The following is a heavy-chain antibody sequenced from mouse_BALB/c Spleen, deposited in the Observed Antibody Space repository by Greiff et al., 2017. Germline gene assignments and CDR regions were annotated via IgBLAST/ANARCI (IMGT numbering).Heavy chain of an antibody. D-gene: IGHD1-1*01. CDR1: GFTFSSYA. Sequence: DVKLVESGGGLVKPGGSLKLSCAASGFTFSSYAMSWVRQTPEKRLEWVASISSGGSTYYPDSVKGRFTISRDNARNILYLQMSSLRSEDTAMYYCAREGGSSYNWFAYWGQGTLVTVSA. CDR2: ISSGGST. J-gene: IGHJ3*01. CDR3: AREGGSSYNWFAY. V-gene: IGHV5-6-5*01.